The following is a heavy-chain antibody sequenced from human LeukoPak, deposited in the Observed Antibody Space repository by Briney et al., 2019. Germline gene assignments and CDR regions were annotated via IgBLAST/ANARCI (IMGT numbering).Heavy chain of an antibody. D-gene: IGHD6-13*01. V-gene: IGHV3-23*01. CDR2: ITGSGDNT. Sequence: GGSLRLSCAASGFTFSSCAISWVRQAPEKGLEWVSTITGSGDNTYYADSVKGRFTISRDNSKNALYLQMNSLRAEDTAVYFCAKGPYSSRWYHFDYWGQGTLVTVSS. CDR3: AKGPYSSRWYHFDY. CDR1: GFTFSSCA. J-gene: IGHJ4*02.